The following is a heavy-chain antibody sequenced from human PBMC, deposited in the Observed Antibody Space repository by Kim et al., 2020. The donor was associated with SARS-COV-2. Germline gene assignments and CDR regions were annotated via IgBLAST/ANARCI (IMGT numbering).Heavy chain of an antibody. J-gene: IGHJ5*02. CDR2: INHSGST. CDR1: GGSFSGYY. CDR3: ARGTKGGHCSGGSCYYWFDP. D-gene: IGHD2-15*01. Sequence: SETLSLTCAVYGGSFSGYYWSWIRQPPGKGLEWIGEINHSGSTNYNPSLKSRVTISVDTSKNQFSLKLSSVTAADTAVYYCARGTKGGHCSGGSCYYWFDPWGQGTLVTVSS. V-gene: IGHV4-34*01.